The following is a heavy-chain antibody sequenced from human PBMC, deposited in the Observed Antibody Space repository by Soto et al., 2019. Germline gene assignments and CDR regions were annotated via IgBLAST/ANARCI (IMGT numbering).Heavy chain of an antibody. D-gene: IGHD3-10*01. V-gene: IGHV1-2*02. J-gene: IGHJ6*02. CDR3: ERDRDGIWFGEFTGMDV. CDR1: GYTFTGHY. Sequence: ASVKVSCKASGYTFTGHYMHWVRQAPGQGLEWMGWINPNSGGTNYAQKFQGRVTMTRDTSISTAYMELSRLRSDDTAVYYCERDRDGIWFGEFTGMDVWGQGTTVTVSS. CDR2: INPNSGGT.